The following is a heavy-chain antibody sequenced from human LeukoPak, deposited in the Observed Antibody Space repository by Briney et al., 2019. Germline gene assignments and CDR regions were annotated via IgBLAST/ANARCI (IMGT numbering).Heavy chain of an antibody. CDR1: GGSISSGSYY. Sequence: SETLSLTCTVSGGSISSGSYYWSWIRQPAGKGLEWIGRIYTSGSTNYNPSLKSRVTMSVDTSKNQFSLKLSSVTAADTAVYYCARENNYDFWSGYYIPPHMDVWGKGTTVTVSS. CDR3: ARENNYDFWSGYYIPPHMDV. J-gene: IGHJ6*03. CDR2: IYTSGST. D-gene: IGHD3-3*01. V-gene: IGHV4-61*02.